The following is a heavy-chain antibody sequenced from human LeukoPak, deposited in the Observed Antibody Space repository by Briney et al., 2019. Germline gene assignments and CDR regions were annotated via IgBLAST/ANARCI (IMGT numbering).Heavy chain of an antibody. D-gene: IGHD1-26*01. CDR1: GFTFGSYT. J-gene: IGHJ3*02. Sequence: GGSLRLSCAASGFTFGSYTMNWVRQAPGKGLEWVSYISSISSTIYYADSVKGRFTISRDNAKNSLYLQMNSLRAEDTAVYYCARAEVGATWDTYAFDIWGQGTMVTVSS. CDR2: ISSISSTI. V-gene: IGHV3-48*04. CDR3: ARAEVGATWDTYAFDI.